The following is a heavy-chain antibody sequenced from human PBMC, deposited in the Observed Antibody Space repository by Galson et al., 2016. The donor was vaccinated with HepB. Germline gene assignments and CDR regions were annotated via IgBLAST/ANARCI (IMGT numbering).Heavy chain of an antibody. D-gene: IGHD3-3*01. Sequence: CAASGFSFSTYNMNWVRQAPGKGLEWVSLISFDGNYKYYTDSVRGRFTVSRDNSRNTLYLQMNSLRVEDTAVYYCAKWGGSTSTIFGVYFFDYWGPGTLVTVSS. J-gene: IGHJ4*02. CDR1: GFSFSTYN. CDR3: AKWGGSTSTIFGVYFFDY. CDR2: ISFDGNYK. V-gene: IGHV3-30*18.